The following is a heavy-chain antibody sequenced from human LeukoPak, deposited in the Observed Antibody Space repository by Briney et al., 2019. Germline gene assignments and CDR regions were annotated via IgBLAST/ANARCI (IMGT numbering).Heavy chain of an antibody. CDR3: ARALRGFLYYYYYMDV. CDR2: IYYSGST. D-gene: IGHD2/OR15-2a*01. J-gene: IGHJ6*03. V-gene: IGHV4-59*01. Sequence: SETLSLTCTVSGGSISSYYWSWIRQPPGKGLEWIGYIYYSGSTNYNPSLKSRVTISVDTSKNQFSLKLSSVTAADTAVYYCARALRGFLYYYYYMDVCGKGTTVTVSS. CDR1: GGSISSYY.